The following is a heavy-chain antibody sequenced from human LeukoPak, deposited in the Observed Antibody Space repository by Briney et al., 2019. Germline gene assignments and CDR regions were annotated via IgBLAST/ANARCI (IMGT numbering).Heavy chain of an antibody. CDR3: ARKSAARATSEFDY. J-gene: IGHJ4*02. V-gene: IGHV1-2*02. CDR2: INPNSGGT. CDR1: GYTFTGYK. Sequence: ASVKVSCKASGYTFTGYKMHWVRQAPGQGLEWMGSINPNSGGTSYVQRFQGRVSMTRDTSMSTAYMELNRLTSDDTAVYYCARKSAARATSEFDYWGQGTLVTVSS. D-gene: IGHD6-6*01.